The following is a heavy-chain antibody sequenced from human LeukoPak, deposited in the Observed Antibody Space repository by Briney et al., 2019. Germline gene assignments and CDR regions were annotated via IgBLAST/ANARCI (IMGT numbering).Heavy chain of an antibody. D-gene: IGHD3-16*02. V-gene: IGHV3-23*01. J-gene: IGHJ4*02. Sequence: PGGSLRLSCAASGFTFSSYAMSWVRQAPGKGLEWVSDISGSGASTFYADSVKGRFSISRDNSKNTLYLQMNSLRAEDTAVYYCAKDPSGASIVRYFDYWGQGTLVIVSS. CDR2: ISGSGAST. CDR1: GFTFSSYA. CDR3: AKDPSGASIVRYFDY.